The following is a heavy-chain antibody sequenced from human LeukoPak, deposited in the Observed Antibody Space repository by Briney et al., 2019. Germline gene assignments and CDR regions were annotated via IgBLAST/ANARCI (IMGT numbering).Heavy chain of an antibody. J-gene: IGHJ4*02. CDR3: AKARGQWLVDFDY. D-gene: IGHD6-19*01. Sequence: GGSLRLSCVASGFTFSSYGMHWVRQAPGKGLEWVAFIRYDGSNKYYADSVKGRFTISRDNSKNTLYLQMNSLRAEDTAVYYCAKARGQWLVDFDYWGQGTLVTVSS. V-gene: IGHV3-30*02. CDR2: IRYDGSNK. CDR1: GFTFSSYG.